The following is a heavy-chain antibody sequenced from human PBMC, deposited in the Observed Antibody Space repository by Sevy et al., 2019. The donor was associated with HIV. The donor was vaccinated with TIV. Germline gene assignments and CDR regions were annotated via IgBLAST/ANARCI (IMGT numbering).Heavy chain of an antibody. CDR2: IYYSGST. Sequence: SETLSLTCTVSGGSISSYYWSWIRQPPGKGLEWIGYIYYSGSTNYNPSLKSRVTISVDTSKNQVSLKLSSVTAADTAVYYCARGGYDFWSGYSLFDYWGQGTLVTVSS. V-gene: IGHV4-59*01. CDR1: GGSISSYY. J-gene: IGHJ4*02. D-gene: IGHD3-3*01. CDR3: ARGGYDFWSGYSLFDY.